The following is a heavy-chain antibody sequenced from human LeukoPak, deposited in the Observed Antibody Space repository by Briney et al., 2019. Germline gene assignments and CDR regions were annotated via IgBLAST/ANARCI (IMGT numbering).Heavy chain of an antibody. CDR2: IKQDGSEK. D-gene: IGHD6-13*01. CDR3: ARDSAGNDY. CDR1: GFTFSNYG. Sequence: PGGSLRLSCAASGFTFSNYGMHWVRQAPGKGLEWVANIKQDGSEKYYIDSVKGRFTISRDNAKNSLYLQMNSLRAKDTAMYYCARDSAGNDYWGQGTLVTVSS. V-gene: IGHV3-7*01. J-gene: IGHJ4*02.